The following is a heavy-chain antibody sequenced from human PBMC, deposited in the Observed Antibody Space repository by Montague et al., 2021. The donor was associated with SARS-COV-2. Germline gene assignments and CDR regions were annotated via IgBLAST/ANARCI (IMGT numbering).Heavy chain of an antibody. D-gene: IGHD3-16*02. CDR1: GAPLTAGTYH. Sequence: SETLSLTCTVSGAPLTAGTYHWAWIRQPPGQGLEWVGNIFHSGSASYNPSLKSRVTMSVDTSKNQFSLELRSVTAADTAVYYCARLGFVELWLNLGWFDPWGQGTLVTVSS. V-gene: IGHV4-39*01. CDR3: ARLGFVELWLNLGWFDP. CDR2: IFHSGSA. J-gene: IGHJ5*02.